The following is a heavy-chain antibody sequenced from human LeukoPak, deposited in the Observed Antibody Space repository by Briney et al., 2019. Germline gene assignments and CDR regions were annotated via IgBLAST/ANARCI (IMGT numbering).Heavy chain of an antibody. V-gene: IGHV1-46*01. J-gene: IGHJ4*02. CDR3: ARGGSPNLTDSYSGSDSGSGERDFDY. D-gene: IGHD5-12*01. Sequence: ASVKVSCKASGYTFTSYYMHWGRPAPEQGVEWMGIINLIGGSPSNAQKYQGRVTMTRDTSTSTVYMELSSLRSEDTAVYYCARGGSPNLTDSYSGSDSGSGERDFDYWGQGTLVTVSS. CDR1: GYTFTSYY. CDR2: INLIGGSP.